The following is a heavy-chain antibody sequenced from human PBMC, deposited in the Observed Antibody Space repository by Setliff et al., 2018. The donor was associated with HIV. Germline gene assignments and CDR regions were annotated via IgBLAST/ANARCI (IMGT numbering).Heavy chain of an antibody. CDR3: ARDRYHYGTSGYVRYFDY. D-gene: IGHD3-22*01. Sequence: GASVKVSCKASGGTFSSYAVSWVRQAPGQGLEWMGGIIPILGIKKYPQTFQGRVTITADKSTSTAYMELSSLGSDDTAVYFCARDRYHYGTSGYVRYFDYWGQGTLVTVSS. CDR1: GGTFSSYA. V-gene: IGHV1-69*10. CDR2: IIPILGIK. J-gene: IGHJ4*02.